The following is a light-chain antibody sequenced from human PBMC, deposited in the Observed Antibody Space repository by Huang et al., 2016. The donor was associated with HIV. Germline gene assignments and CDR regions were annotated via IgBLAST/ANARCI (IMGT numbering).Light chain of an antibody. CDR1: LRVSTY. Sequence: ERVMTQSPATVSLSPGERATLSCRARLRVSTYLAWYQQRPGQAPRLLIYGASTRATGIPARFSGGGSGAEFTLTISSLQSEDFAVYYCQQYDNWPLTFGGGTKVQIK. CDR3: QQYDNWPLT. CDR2: GAS. V-gene: IGKV3-15*01. J-gene: IGKJ4*01.